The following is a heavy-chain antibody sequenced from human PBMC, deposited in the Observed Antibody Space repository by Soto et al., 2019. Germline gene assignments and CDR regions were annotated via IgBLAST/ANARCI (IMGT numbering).Heavy chain of an antibody. D-gene: IGHD4-17*01. Sequence: QVQLVESGGGVVQPGGSLRLSCAASGFTFSSYAIHWVRQAPGKGLEWVTVIWFDGSKKYYGDSVKGRFTISRDNSKNTVYRQMTSLRAEDTALYYGARDPPTTSEYGDYQAVDRWGQGKMVTVSS. J-gene: IGHJ3*01. CDR2: IWFDGSKK. V-gene: IGHV3-33*01. CDR1: GFTFSSYA. CDR3: ARDPPTTSEYGDYQAVDR.